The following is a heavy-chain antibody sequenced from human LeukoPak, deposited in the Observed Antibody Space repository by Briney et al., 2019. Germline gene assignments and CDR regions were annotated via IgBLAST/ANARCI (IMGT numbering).Heavy chain of an antibody. D-gene: IGHD3-9*01. CDR2: IFTSGST. V-gene: IGHV4-61*02. Sequence: PSQTLSLTCTVSGCSISSGSYYWSWIRQPAGKGLEGIVRIFTSGSTNYNPSLKSRVTISVNTSKNQFSLKLSSVTAADTAVYYCARANLNYSLFTAYRGDAFDTWGQGTMVTVSS. CDR3: ARANLNYSLFTAYRGDAFDT. J-gene: IGHJ3*02. CDR1: GCSISSGSYY.